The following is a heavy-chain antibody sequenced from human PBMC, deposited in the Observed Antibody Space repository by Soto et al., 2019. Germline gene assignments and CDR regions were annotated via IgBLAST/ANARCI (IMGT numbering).Heavy chain of an antibody. CDR1: GFTFSTYA. Sequence: QVQLVESGGGVVQPGRSLRLSCSASGFTFSTYAMHWVRQAPGKGLEWVAVISYDGDNKYYADSVKGRFTISRDNSKNTLYLQMSSLRAGDTAVYYCARDGGTYWGQGTPVIVSS. CDR2: ISYDGDNK. CDR3: ARDGGTY. D-gene: IGHD3-16*01. V-gene: IGHV3-30-3*01. J-gene: IGHJ4*02.